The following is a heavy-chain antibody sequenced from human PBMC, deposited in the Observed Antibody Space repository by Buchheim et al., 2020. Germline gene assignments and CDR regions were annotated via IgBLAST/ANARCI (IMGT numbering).Heavy chain of an antibody. J-gene: IGHJ4*02. CDR1: GFTFSSYA. CDR3: AVGSTHYDILTGVDY. D-gene: IGHD3-9*01. Sequence: EVQLLESGGGLVQPGGSLRLSCAASGFTFSSYAMSWVRQAPGKGLEWVSAISGSGGSTYYADSVKVRFTISRYNSTNTLYLQMNSLRAEDTAVYYCAVGSTHYDILTGVDYWGQGTL. CDR2: ISGSGGST. V-gene: IGHV3-23*01.